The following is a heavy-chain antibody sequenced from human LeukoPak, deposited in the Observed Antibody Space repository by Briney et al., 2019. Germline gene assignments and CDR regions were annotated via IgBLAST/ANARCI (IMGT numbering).Heavy chain of an antibody. Sequence: GGSLRLSCAASGFTLSSNYMSWVRQAPGKGLEWVSVIYSGGSTYYPDSVKGRLTISRHNSKNTLYLQMNSLRAEDTAVYYCAKGVTGFDPWGQGTLVTVSS. CDR3: AKGVTGFDP. CDR2: IYSGGST. J-gene: IGHJ5*02. CDR1: GFTLSSNY. V-gene: IGHV3-53*04. D-gene: IGHD2-21*02.